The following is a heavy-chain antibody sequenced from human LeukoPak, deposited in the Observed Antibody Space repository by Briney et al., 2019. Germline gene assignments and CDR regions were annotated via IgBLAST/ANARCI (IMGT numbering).Heavy chain of an antibody. D-gene: IGHD3-16*01. CDR3: ARDQGRMSLGYYYYYMDV. CDR2: IYSGGST. V-gene: IGHV3-66*02. Sequence: GGSVRLSCAASGFTVSSNYMSWVRQAPGKGLEWVSIIYSGGSTYYADSVKGRFTISRDNSKNTLYLQISSLRAEDTAVYYCARDQGRMSLGYYYYYMDVWGRGTTVTVSS. J-gene: IGHJ6*03. CDR1: GFTVSSNY.